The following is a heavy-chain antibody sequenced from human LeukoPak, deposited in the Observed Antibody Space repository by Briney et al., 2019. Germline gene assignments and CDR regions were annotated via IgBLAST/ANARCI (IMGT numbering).Heavy chain of an antibody. J-gene: IGHJ3*02. D-gene: IGHD2-8*01. Sequence: IPSETLSLTCTVSGGSISSSSYYWGWIRQPPGKGLEWIGSIYYSGSTYYNPSLESRVTSSLDTSKNQFSLTLNSVTAADTAVYYCVRADYNGGNPGSFDIWGRGTMVTVSS. V-gene: IGHV4-39*07. CDR2: IYYSGST. CDR3: VRADYNGGNPGSFDI. CDR1: GGSISSSSYY.